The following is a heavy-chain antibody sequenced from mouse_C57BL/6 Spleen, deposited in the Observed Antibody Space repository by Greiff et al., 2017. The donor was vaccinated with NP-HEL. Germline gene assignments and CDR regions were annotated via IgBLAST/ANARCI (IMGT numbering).Heavy chain of an antibody. CDR2: IDPETGGT. Sequence: VQLQQSGAELVRPGASVTLSCKASGYTFTDYEMHWVKQTPVHGLEWIGAIDPETGGTAYNQKFKGKAILTADKSSSTAYMELRSLTSEDSAVYYCTSSRTGGFAYWGQGTLVTVSA. CDR1: GYTFTDYE. J-gene: IGHJ3*01. CDR3: TSSRTGGFAY. V-gene: IGHV1-15*01.